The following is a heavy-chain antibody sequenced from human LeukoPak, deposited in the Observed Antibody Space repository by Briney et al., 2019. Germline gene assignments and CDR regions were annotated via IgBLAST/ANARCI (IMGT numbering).Heavy chain of an antibody. CDR3: ATLEIGDYYFDY. CDR2: ISYSGSI. CDR1: GGSISSSSYY. Sequence: PSETLSLTCTVSGGSISSSSYYWGWVRQPPGKGLEWIGSISYSGSIHYNPSLKSRVTISVDTSKNHFSLRLSSVTAADTAAYYCATLEIGDYYFDYWGQGTLVTVSS. D-gene: IGHD3-16*01. J-gene: IGHJ4*02. V-gene: IGHV4-39*01.